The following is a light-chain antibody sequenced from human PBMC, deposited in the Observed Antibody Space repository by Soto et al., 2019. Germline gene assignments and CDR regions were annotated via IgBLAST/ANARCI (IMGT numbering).Light chain of an antibody. CDR1: QSLLNSNGHNC. CDR3: MQALQGPPT. Sequence: DIVMIQSPVSLPVTPGEPASISCRSSQSLLNSNGHNCLDWYLQKPGQSPQLLIHLGSVRASGVPDRFSGSGSGTDFTLEISRVEAEDVGVYYCMQALQGPPTFGGGTKVEIK. J-gene: IGKJ4*01. CDR2: LGS. V-gene: IGKV2-28*01.